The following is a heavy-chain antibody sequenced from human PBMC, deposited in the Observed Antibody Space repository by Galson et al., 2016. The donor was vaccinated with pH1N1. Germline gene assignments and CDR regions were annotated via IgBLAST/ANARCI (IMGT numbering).Heavy chain of an antibody. CDR3: VRDLGLVDRSLLDY. D-gene: IGHD3/OR15-3a*01. CDR1: GSVFRSCG. CDR2: ISSDGRTI. J-gene: IGHJ4*02. Sequence: SLRLSCAASGSVFRSCGMNWVRQAPGKGLEWISYISSDGRTIHYADSVRGRSTISRDNGQSSLFLQMHSLRVEDTAVYFCVRDLGLVDRSLLDYWGQGAQVSVSS. V-gene: IGHV3-48*01.